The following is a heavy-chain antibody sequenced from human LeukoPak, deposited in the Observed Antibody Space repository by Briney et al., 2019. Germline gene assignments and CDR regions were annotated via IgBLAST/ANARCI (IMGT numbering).Heavy chain of an antibody. CDR2: ISGSGGST. CDR3: AKDTGRVVPDAFDI. D-gene: IGHD2-2*01. Sequence: PGGSLRLSCAASGFTFINYAMSWVRRAPGRGLEWVSAISGSGGSTYYADSVKGRFTISRDNSKNTLYLQVNSLRVEDTAVYYCAKDTGRVVPDAFDIWGQGTMVTVSS. V-gene: IGHV3-23*01. CDR1: GFTFINYA. J-gene: IGHJ3*02.